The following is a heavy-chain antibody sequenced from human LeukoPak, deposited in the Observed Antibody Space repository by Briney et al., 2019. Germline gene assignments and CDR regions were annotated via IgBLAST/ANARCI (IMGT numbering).Heavy chain of an antibody. J-gene: IGHJ4*02. CDR1: GFTVSSNY. Sequence: GGSLRLSCAASGFTVSSNYMSWVRQGPGKGLEWVALIYNDGSTHYADSVKGRFTISRDNARTSLYLQMNSLRAEDTAVYYCARDYRARLDYWGQGTLVTVSS. CDR2: IYNDGST. CDR3: ARDYRARLDY. V-gene: IGHV3-53*01.